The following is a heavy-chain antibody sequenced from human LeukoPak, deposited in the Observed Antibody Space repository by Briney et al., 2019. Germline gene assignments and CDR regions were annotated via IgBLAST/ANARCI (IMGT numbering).Heavy chain of an antibody. J-gene: IGHJ4*02. D-gene: IGHD2-2*01. CDR1: GFTFSSYG. Sequence: GGSLRLSCAASGFTFSSYGMHWVRQAPGKGLEWVAVIWYDGSNKYYADSVKGRFTISRDNSKNTLYLQMNSLRAEDTAVYYCAKGAYCSSTSCPQDYWGQGTLVTVSS. V-gene: IGHV3-33*06. CDR2: IWYDGSNK. CDR3: AKGAYCSSTSCPQDY.